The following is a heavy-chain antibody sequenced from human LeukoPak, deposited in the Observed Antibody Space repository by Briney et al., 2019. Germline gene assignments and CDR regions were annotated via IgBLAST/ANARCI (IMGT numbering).Heavy chain of an antibody. CDR1: GFTVSSNY. D-gene: IGHD5-24*01. J-gene: IGHJ4*02. Sequence: GGSLRLSCAASGFTVSSNYMSWVRQAPGKGLEWVSVFYSGGSTYYADSVKGRFTIPRDNSKNTLYLQLNSLRAEDTAVYYCARERGDGYNRRFDYWGQGTLVTVSS. CDR3: ARERGDGYNRRFDY. CDR2: FYSGGST. V-gene: IGHV3-53*01.